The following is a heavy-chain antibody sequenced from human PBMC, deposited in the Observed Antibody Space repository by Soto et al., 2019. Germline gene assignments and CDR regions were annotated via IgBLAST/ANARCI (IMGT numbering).Heavy chain of an antibody. CDR3: TRSDYDTSGYTDY. D-gene: IGHD3-22*01. CDR2: ISESGTTI. CDR1: GFAFSAYY. Sequence: QVHLMESVGGLVKPGGSLRLSCAASGFAFSAYYMSWIRQAPGKGLEWLSYISESGTTIYYADSVKGRFTISRDNAKNSLYLQMNSLRGEDTAVYYCTRSDYDTSGYTDYWGQGTLVTVSS. V-gene: IGHV3-11*01. J-gene: IGHJ4*02.